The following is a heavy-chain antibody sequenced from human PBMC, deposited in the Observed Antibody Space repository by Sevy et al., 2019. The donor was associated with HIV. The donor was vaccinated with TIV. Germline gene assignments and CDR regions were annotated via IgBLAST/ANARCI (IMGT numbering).Heavy chain of an antibody. CDR3: ARDPTYYDILTGGKYYYHYYGMDV. D-gene: IGHD3-9*01. V-gene: IGHV4-59*01. CDR2: IYYSGST. Sequence: SETLSLTCTVSGGSISSYYWSWIRQPPGKGLEWIGYIYYSGSTNYNPSLKSRVTISVDTSKNQFSLKLSSVTAADTAVYYCARDPTYYDILTGGKYYYHYYGMDVWGQGTTVTVSS. CDR1: GGSISSYY. J-gene: IGHJ6*02.